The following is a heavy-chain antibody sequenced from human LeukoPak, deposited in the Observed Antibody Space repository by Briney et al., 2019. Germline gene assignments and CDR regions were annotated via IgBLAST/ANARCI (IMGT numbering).Heavy chain of an antibody. CDR3: ARVRQLVLVNWFDP. D-gene: IGHD6-6*01. V-gene: IGHV4-34*01. Sequence: SETLSLTCAVYGGSFSGYYWSRIRQPPGKGLEWIGEINHSGSTNYNPSLKSRVTISVDTSKNQFSLKLSSVTAADTAVYYCARVRQLVLVNWFDPWGQGTLVAVSS. J-gene: IGHJ5*02. CDR1: GGSFSGYY. CDR2: INHSGST.